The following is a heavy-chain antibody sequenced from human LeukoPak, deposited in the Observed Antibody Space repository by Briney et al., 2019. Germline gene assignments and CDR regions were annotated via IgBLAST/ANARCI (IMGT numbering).Heavy chain of an antibody. J-gene: IGHJ3*02. CDR2: INPSGGST. CDR3: ALITMMAFDAFDI. V-gene: IGHV1-46*03. Sequence: ASVKVSCKASGYTFTGYYMHWVRQAPGQGLGWMGIINPSGGSTSYAQKFQGRVTMTRDTSTSTVYMELSSLRSEDTAVYYCALITMMAFDAFDIWGQGTMVTVSS. D-gene: IGHD3-22*01. CDR1: GYTFTGYY.